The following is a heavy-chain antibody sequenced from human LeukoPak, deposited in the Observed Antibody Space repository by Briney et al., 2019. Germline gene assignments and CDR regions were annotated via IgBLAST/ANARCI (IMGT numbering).Heavy chain of an antibody. CDR3: ARAFDTSWDYYYMDV. J-gene: IGHJ6*03. D-gene: IGHD2-2*01. CDR1: GFTFSSYS. Sequence: GGSLRLSCTASGFTFSSYSLNWVRQAPGKGLEWVSSVSTGSNYIYYADSVKGRFTNSRDNDKNSLYLQMNSLRVEDTAVYYCARAFDTSWDYYYMDVWGKGTTVTVSS. CDR2: VSTGSNYI. V-gene: IGHV3-21*01.